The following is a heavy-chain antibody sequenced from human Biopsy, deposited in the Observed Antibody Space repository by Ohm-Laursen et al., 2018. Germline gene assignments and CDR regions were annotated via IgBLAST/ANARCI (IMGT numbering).Heavy chain of an antibody. CDR3: ARDRGYYSDRTVPGYFDL. D-gene: IGHD3-22*01. Sequence: TLSLTCAASGDSISSYYWSWIRQPPGKGLQWIGYVYYTGSTDYNPSLQSRVTISVDTSKNHFSLRLRSVTPADTAIYYCARDRGYYSDRTVPGYFDLWGRGTLVTVSS. V-gene: IGHV4-59*01. CDR2: VYYTGST. J-gene: IGHJ2*01. CDR1: GDSISSYY.